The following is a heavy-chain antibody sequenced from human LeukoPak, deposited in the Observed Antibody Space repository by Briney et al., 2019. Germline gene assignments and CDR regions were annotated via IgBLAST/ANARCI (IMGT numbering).Heavy chain of an antibody. V-gene: IGHV4-30-4*07. CDR3: AKGAGGFSYYNWFDP. J-gene: IGHJ5*02. CDR2: IYYTGST. Sequence: PSETLSLTCAVSGGSIRSGGYSWSWIRQPPGKGLEWIGYIYYTGSTYYNPSLKSRFTMSVDTSKNQFSLKLASVTAADTAIYYCAKGAGGFSYYNWFDPWGQGTLVTVSS. D-gene: IGHD5-18*01. CDR1: GGSIRSGGYS.